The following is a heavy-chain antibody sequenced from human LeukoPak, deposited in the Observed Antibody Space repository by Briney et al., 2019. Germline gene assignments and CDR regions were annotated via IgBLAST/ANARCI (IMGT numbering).Heavy chain of an antibody. Sequence: PSETLSLTCTVSGYSISSGYYWGWIRQPPGKGLEWIGSIYYSGSTYYNPSLKSRVTISVDTSKNQFSLKLSSVTAADTAVYYCARATVTTRIPFDYWGQGTLVTVSS. V-gene: IGHV4-38-2*02. J-gene: IGHJ4*02. D-gene: IGHD4-17*01. CDR1: GYSISSGYY. CDR3: ARATVTTRIPFDY. CDR2: IYYSGST.